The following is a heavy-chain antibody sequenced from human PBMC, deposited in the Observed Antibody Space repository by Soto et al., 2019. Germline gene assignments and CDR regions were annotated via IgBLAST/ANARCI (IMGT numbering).Heavy chain of an antibody. CDR2: ISYDGSNK. Sequence: GGSLRLSCAASGFTFSSYGMHWVRQAPGKGLEWVAVISYDGSNKYYADSVKGRFTISRDNSKNTLYLQMNSLRAEDTAVYYRAKVRYSSSWYENWFDPWGQGTLVTVSS. CDR3: AKVRYSSSWYENWFDP. J-gene: IGHJ5*02. CDR1: GFTFSSYG. V-gene: IGHV3-30*18. D-gene: IGHD6-13*01.